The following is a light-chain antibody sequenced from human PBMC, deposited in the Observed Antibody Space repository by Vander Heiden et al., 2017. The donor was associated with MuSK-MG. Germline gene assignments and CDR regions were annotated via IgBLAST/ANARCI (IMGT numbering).Light chain of an antibody. CDR1: QTVTSY. Sequence: ESVLTPLPPSLSLTPGETATPSCTASQTVTSYLAWYQQRLELAPRLLIYDASNSATRIPARLSGSGSATDFTLTIISHEPEHFAVYCCQQRSTWPRTFGQGTKVEIK. CDR3: QQRSTWPRT. CDR2: DAS. J-gene: IGKJ1*01. V-gene: IGKV3-11*01.